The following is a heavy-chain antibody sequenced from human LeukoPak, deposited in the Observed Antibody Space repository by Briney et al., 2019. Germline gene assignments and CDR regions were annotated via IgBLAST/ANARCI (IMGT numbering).Heavy chain of an antibody. CDR2: IRGRGGNT. D-gene: IGHD5-18*01. CDR1: GFTLSSYA. CDR3: AKTRGYSYGYREDYFDY. J-gene: IGHJ4*02. Sequence: PGGSLRLSCAASGFTLSSYAMSWVRPPPGNGLEWVSAIRGRGGNTYYANSVTGRFTPSRDNYKNPLYLQMNSLRAKDPAINYCAKTRGYSYGYREDYFDYWGQGTLVTVS. V-gene: IGHV3-23*01.